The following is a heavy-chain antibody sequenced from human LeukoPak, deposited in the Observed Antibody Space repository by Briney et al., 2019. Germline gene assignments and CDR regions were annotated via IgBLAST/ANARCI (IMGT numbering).Heavy chain of an antibody. D-gene: IGHD2-2*01. V-gene: IGHV4-38-2*01. CDR2: IYHSGST. J-gene: IGHJ3*02. Sequence: PSETLSLTXAVSGYSIRSGYYWGRIRPPPGKGLECIGSIYHSGSTFYNPSLKSRVTISADTSKNQFSLTLSSVTAADTAVYYCARPQGATAMVAFDIWGQGTMVTVSS. CDR1: GYSIRSGYY. CDR3: ARPQGATAMVAFDI.